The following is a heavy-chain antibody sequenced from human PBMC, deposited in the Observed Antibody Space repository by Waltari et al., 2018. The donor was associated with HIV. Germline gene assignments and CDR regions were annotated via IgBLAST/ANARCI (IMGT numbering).Heavy chain of an antibody. J-gene: IGHJ4*02. D-gene: IGHD6-19*01. CDR2: IDTDGGTA. V-gene: IGHV3-74*01. Sequence: EVQLVESGGGLVQPGGSLRLSCAASGFTFRNYWMHWVRQAPGKGLVWVSRIDTDGGTASYADSVKGRFTISRDNAKNTLYLQMNSLRAEDTAVYYCARRHSSVGILDSWGQGTLVTVSS. CDR1: GFTFRNYW. CDR3: ARRHSSVGILDS.